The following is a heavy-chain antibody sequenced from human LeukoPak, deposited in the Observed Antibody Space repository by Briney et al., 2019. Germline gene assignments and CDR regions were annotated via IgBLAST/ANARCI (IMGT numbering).Heavy chain of an antibody. V-gene: IGHV3-9*01. CDR1: GFTFDDYA. J-gene: IGHJ4*02. Sequence: GGSLRLSCAASGFTFDDYAMHWVRQAPGKGLEWVSGISWNSGSIGYADSVKGRFTISRDNAKNSLYLQMNSLRAEDTAVYYCAGGVGSNWGHIDYWGQGTPVTVSS. D-gene: IGHD7-27*01. CDR2: ISWNSGSI. CDR3: AGGVGSNWGHIDY.